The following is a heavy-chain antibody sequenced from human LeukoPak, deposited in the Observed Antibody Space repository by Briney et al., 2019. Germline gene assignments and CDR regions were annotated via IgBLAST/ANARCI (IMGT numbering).Heavy chain of an antibody. V-gene: IGHV3-30*18. Sequence: GGSLRLSCAASGFTFSSYGMHWVRQAPGKGLEWVAVISYDGSNKYYADSVKGRFTISRDNFKNTLYLQMNSLRAEDTAVYYCAKEGYDFWSDLWGQGTMVTVSS. CDR2: ISYDGSNK. D-gene: IGHD3-3*01. J-gene: IGHJ3*01. CDR3: AKEGYDFWSDL. CDR1: GFTFSSYG.